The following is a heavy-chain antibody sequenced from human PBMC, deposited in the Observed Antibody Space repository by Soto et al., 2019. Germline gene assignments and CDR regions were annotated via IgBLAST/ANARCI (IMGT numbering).Heavy chain of an antibody. CDR3: ARGVGSSWYLFDY. D-gene: IGHD6-13*01. CDR1: GYTFTSTW. V-gene: IGHV1-2*04. J-gene: IGHJ4*02. CDR2: INPNSGGT. Sequence: ASVKVSCKASGYTFTSTWMHWVRQAPGQGLEWMGWINPNSGGTNYAQKFQGWVTMTRDTSISTAYMELSRLRSDDTAVYYCARGVGSSWYLFDYWGQGTLVTVSS.